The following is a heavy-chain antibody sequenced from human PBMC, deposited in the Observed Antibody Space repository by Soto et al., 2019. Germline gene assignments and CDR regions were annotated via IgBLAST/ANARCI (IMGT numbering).Heavy chain of an antibody. J-gene: IGHJ4*02. CDR2: IGSSGSTI. V-gene: IGHV3-48*03. Sequence: GGSVRLSCAASGFTFSSFEMNWVRQAPGKGLEWVSKIGSSGSTIWYADSVKGRFTISRDNARNSLYLQMNSLRGEDTALYYCARATYSSSYYFDSWGQGTLVTVSS. CDR3: ARATYSSSYYFDS. D-gene: IGHD6-6*01. CDR1: GFTFSSFE.